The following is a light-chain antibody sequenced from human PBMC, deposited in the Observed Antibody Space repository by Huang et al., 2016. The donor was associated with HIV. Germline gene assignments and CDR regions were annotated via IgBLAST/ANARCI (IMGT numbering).Light chain of an antibody. CDR1: QPINTY. V-gene: IGKV1-39*01. CDR3: QQSYSMPIT. CDR2: DSS. J-gene: IGKJ5*01. Sequence: DIQVTQSPSSLSASVGDRVTITCRASQPINTYLNWYQQKPGKAPKLLIYDSSTLQSGVPSRFSGIGAVTDFTRTISSLQPEDFATDYCQQSYSMPITFGLGTRLEI.